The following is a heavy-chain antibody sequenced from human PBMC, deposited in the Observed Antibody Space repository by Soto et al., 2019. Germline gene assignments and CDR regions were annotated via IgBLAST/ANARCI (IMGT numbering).Heavy chain of an antibody. CDR1: GFTVSSNY. CDR2: IYSGGST. D-gene: IGHD3-10*01. J-gene: IGHJ3*02. V-gene: IGHV3-53*01. CDR3: ARGGLVRAFEI. Sequence: GGSLRLSCAASGFTVSSNYMSWVRQSPGKGLEWVSVIYSGGSTYYADSVKGRFTISRDNSKNTLYLQMNSLRAEDTAVYYCARGGLVRAFEIWGQGTMVTVSS.